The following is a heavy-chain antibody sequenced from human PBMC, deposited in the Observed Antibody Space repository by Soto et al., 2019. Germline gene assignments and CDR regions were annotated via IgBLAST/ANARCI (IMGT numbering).Heavy chain of an antibody. Sequence: SVKVSCKASGGTFSSYAISWVRQAPGQGLEWMGGIIPIFGTANYAQKFQGRVTITADESTSTAYMELSSLRSEDTAVYYCARGPFDTAMLVPYYFDYWGQGTLVTVST. D-gene: IGHD5-18*01. CDR1: GGTFSSYA. V-gene: IGHV1-69*13. J-gene: IGHJ4*02. CDR2: IIPIFGTA. CDR3: ARGPFDTAMLVPYYFDY.